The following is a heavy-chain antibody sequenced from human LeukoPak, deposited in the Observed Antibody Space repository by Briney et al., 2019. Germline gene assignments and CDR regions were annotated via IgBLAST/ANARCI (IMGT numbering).Heavy chain of an antibody. CDR2: INHSGST. CDR3: AREGVAAVFY. V-gene: IGHV4-34*01. Sequence: PSETLSLTCAVYGGSFSGYYWSWIRQPPGKGLEWIGEINHSGSTNYNPSLKSRVTISVDTSKNQFSLKLSSVTAADTAVYYCAREGVAAVFYWGQGTLVTVSS. J-gene: IGHJ4*02. CDR1: GGSFSGYY. D-gene: IGHD2-15*01.